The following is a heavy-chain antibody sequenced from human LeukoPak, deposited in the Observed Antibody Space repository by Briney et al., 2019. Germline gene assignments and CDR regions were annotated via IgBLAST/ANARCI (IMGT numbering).Heavy chain of an antibody. V-gene: IGHV4-4*07. D-gene: IGHD3-9*01. Sequence: SETLSLTCTVSGGSISSYYWSWIRQPAGKGLEWIGRIYTSGSTNYNPSLESRVTMSVDTSKNQFSLKLSSVTAADTAVYYCAREEGGVLRYFDWFPESLNWFDPWGQGTLVTVSS. CDR1: GGSISSYY. J-gene: IGHJ5*02. CDR2: IYTSGST. CDR3: AREEGGVLRYFDWFPESLNWFDP.